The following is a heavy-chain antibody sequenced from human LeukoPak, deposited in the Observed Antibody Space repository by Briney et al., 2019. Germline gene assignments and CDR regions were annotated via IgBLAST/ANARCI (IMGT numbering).Heavy chain of an antibody. J-gene: IGHJ4*02. D-gene: IGHD1-14*01. CDR3: ARDQVDRIWYFDY. Sequence: PGGSLRPSCAASGFTFSSYSMNWVRQAPGKGLEWVSSISSNSIYVFYADSMKGRFTISRDNAKNSLSLQMNSLRAEDTAVYYCARDQVDRIWYFDYWGQGTLVTVSS. V-gene: IGHV3-21*01. CDR1: GFTFSSYS. CDR2: ISSNSIYV.